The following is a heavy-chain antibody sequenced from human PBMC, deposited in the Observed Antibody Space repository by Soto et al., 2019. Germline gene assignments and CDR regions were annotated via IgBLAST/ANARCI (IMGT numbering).Heavy chain of an antibody. J-gene: IGHJ6*03. V-gene: IGHV1-8*01. CDR2: MNPNSGNT. CDR1: GYTFTSYD. CDR3: ARGGTDYDYIWGSYRYYYYYYMDV. D-gene: IGHD3-16*02. Sequence: GASVKVSCKASGYTFTSYDINWVRQATGQGLEWMGWMNPNSGNTGYAQKFQGRVTMTRNTSISTAYMELSSLRSEDTAVYYCARGGTDYDYIWGSYRYYYYYYMDVWGKGTTVTVSS.